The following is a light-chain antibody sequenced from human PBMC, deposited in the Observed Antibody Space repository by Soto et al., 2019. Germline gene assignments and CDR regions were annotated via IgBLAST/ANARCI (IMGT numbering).Light chain of an antibody. CDR3: SSNAGSDKLL. V-gene: IGLV2-8*01. J-gene: IGLJ2*01. CDR1: SSDAGGNKF. Sequence: QSALTQPPSASGSLGQSVTISCIGSSSDAGGNKFVSWYQQHPDKAPKLIIYAGTRRPAGVPDRFSASQSGNTASLTVSGLQADDEADYFCSSNAGSDKLLFGGGTKLTVL. CDR2: AGT.